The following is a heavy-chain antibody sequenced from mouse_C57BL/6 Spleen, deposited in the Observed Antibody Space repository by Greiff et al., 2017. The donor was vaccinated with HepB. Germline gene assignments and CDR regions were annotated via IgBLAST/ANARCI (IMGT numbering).Heavy chain of an antibody. CDR2: ISDGGSYT. V-gene: IGHV5-4*01. D-gene: IGHD1-1*02. Sequence: EVQVVESGGGLVKPGGSLKLSCAASGFTFSSYAMSWVRQTPEKRLEWVATISDGGSYTYYPDNVKGRFTISRDNAKNNLYLQMSHLKSEDTAMYYCAREGGGYFDYWGQGTTLTVSS. J-gene: IGHJ2*01. CDR1: GFTFSSYA. CDR3: AREGGGYFDY.